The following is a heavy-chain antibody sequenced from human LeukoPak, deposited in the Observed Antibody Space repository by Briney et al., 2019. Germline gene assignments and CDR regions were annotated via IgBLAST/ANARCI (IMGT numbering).Heavy chain of an antibody. CDR2: ISAYTGNA. D-gene: IGHD3-22*01. J-gene: IGHJ5*02. CDR1: GYSFSSFG. V-gene: IGHV1-18*01. CDR3: ARYRLSDSPINWFDP. Sequence: ASVRVSCKASGYSFSSFGITWVRQAPGQGLEWMGWISAYTGNAEYAQKFQGRVTLTTDTSTNTAYMELGSLMSDDTAVYYCARYRLSDSPINWFDPWGQGTLVTDSS.